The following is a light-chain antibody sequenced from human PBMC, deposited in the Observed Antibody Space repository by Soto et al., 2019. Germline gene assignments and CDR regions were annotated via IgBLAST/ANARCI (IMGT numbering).Light chain of an antibody. CDR2: DVS. Sequence: QSALTQPASVSGSPGQSNSISCTGTSSDVGGYNHVSWYQQDPGKAPKLLIYDVSNRPSGVSSRFSGSKSANTASLTISGLQAEDEADYYCSSYTSTTTRVVFGGGTKLTVL. J-gene: IGLJ2*01. CDR3: SSYTSTTTRVV. V-gene: IGLV2-14*01. CDR1: SSDVGGYNH.